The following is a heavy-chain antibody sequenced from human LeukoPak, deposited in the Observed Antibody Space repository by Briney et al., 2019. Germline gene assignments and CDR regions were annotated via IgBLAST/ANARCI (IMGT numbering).Heavy chain of an antibody. CDR2: IYHSGST. J-gene: IGHJ4*02. Sequence: SQTLSLTCAVSGGSISSGGYSWSRIRQPPGKGLEWIGYIYHSGSTYYNPSLKSRVTISVDTSKNQFSLKLSSVTAADTAVYYCAGRGIPVPLLDYWGQGTLVTVSS. D-gene: IGHD5-24*01. V-gene: IGHV4-30-2*01. CDR1: GGSISSGGYS. CDR3: AGRGIPVPLLDY.